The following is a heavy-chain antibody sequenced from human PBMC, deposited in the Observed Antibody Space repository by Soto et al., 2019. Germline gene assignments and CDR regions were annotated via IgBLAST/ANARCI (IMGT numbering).Heavy chain of an antibody. CDR1: GYTFTSYY. V-gene: IGHV1-46*03. CDR2: INPSGGST. D-gene: IGHD2-2*01. J-gene: IGHJ5*02. CDR3: ALRGSYPLQGNWFDP. Sequence: QVQLVQSGAEVKKPGASVKVSCKASGYTFTSYYMHWVRQAPGQGLEWMGIINPSGGSTSYAQKFKGSDTMPRDMSTRTVYVAMSSLRSEDTAVYYCALRGSYPLQGNWFDPWGQGTLVTVSS.